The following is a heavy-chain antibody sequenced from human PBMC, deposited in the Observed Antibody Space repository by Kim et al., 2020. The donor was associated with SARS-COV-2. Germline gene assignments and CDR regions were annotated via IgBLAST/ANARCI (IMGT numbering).Heavy chain of an antibody. Sequence: ASVKVSCKVSGYTLTELSMHWVRQAPGKGLEWMGGFDPEDGETIYAQKFQGRVTMTEDTSTDTAYMELSSLRSEDTAVYYCATGIVVVPAANNWFDPGGQGTLVTVSS. CDR3: ATGIVVVPAANNWFDP. CDR1: GYTLTELS. V-gene: IGHV1-24*01. CDR2: FDPEDGET. J-gene: IGHJ5*02. D-gene: IGHD2-2*01.